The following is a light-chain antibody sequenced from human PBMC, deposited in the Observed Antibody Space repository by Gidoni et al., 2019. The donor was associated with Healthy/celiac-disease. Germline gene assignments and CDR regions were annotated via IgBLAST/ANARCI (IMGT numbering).Light chain of an antibody. Sequence: EIVLTKSPATLSLSPGERATLSSRASRNVSSYLAWYQQKPGQAPRLLIYDASNRATGIPARFRGSVSGTDFTLTISSLEPEDFEVYYCQQRSNWPPHTFGEGTKLEIK. CDR1: RNVSSY. CDR2: DAS. J-gene: IGKJ2*01. CDR3: QQRSNWPPHT. V-gene: IGKV3-11*01.